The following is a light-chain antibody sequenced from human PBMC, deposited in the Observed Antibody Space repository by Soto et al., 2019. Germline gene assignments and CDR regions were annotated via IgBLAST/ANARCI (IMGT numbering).Light chain of an antibody. Sequence: EILMTQSPATLSVSPGGRATLSCRASQSVSSTLAWYQQKPGQAPRLLIYGASTRATGFPARFSGSGSGTEFTLTISSLQSEDFAVYYCQQYKNWPLTFGGGTKVDNK. J-gene: IGKJ4*01. CDR1: QSVSST. V-gene: IGKV3-15*01. CDR3: QQYKNWPLT. CDR2: GAS.